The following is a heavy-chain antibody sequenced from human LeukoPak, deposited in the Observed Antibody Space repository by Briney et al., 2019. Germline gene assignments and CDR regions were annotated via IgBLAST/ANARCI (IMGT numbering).Heavy chain of an antibody. D-gene: IGHD4-17*01. J-gene: IGHJ5*02. CDR2: INPNSGGT. V-gene: IGHV1-2*02. CDR1: GYTFSGYY. Sequence: GASVKVSCKASGYTFSGYYMHWVRQAPGRGLEWMGWINPNSGGTNYAQKFQGRVTMTRDTSISTAYMELSRLRSDDTAVYYCARGVRRDYGDYYWFDPWGQGTLVTVSS. CDR3: ARGVRRDYGDYYWFDP.